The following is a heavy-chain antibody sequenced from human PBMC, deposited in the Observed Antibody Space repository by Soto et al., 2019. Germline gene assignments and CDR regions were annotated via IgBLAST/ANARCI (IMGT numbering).Heavy chain of an antibody. CDR1: GYSFTSYW. V-gene: IGHV5-10-1*01. J-gene: IGHJ3*02. CDR2: IDPSDSYT. CDR3: ARPLGCYDSSGYSSYDAFDI. D-gene: IGHD3-22*01. Sequence: LKISCKGSGYSFTSYWIIWVRQMPGKGLEWMGRIDPSDSYTNYSPSFQGHVTISADKSISTAYLQWSSLKASDTAMYYCARPLGCYDSSGYSSYDAFDIWGQGTMVTVSS.